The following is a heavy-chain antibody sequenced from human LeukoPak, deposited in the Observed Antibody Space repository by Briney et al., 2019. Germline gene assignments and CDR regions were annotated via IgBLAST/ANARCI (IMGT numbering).Heavy chain of an antibody. V-gene: IGHV4-39*01. CDR2: IYYSGST. J-gene: IGHJ3*02. CDR3: ASRRDYYDAFDI. D-gene: IGHD3-10*01. Sequence: SETLSLTXTVSGGSISSSSYYWGWIRQPPGKGLEWIGSIYYSGSTYYNPSLKSRVTISVDTSKNQFSLKLSSVTAADTAVYYCASRRDYYDAFDIWGQGTMVTVSS. CDR1: GGSISSSSYY.